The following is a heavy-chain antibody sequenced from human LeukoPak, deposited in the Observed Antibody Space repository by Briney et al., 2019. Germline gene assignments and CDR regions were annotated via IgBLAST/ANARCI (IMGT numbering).Heavy chain of an antibody. CDR1: GFTLSIYS. CDR3: ARATDGYNAEGDY. CDR2: ITISSSYI. D-gene: IGHD5-24*01. V-gene: IGHV3-21*01. Sequence: GPSLTLSCAASGFTLSIYSINWVRQAPGKGLEWVSSITISSSYIDYADSVKGRFTRSRDNAKNSLYLKMNSLRDEDTAVYYCARATDGYNAEGDYWGEGNLVTVSS. J-gene: IGHJ4*02.